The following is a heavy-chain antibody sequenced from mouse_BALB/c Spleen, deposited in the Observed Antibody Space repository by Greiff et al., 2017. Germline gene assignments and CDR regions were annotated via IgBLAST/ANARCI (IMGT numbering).Heavy chain of an antibody. CDR3: ARDATLYAMDY. J-gene: IGHJ4*01. V-gene: IGHV3-2*02. CDR2: ISYSGST. Sequence: EVQLQESGPGLVKPSQSLSLTCTVTGYSITSDYAWNWIRQFPGNKLEWMGYISYSGSTSYNPSLKSRISITRDTSKNQFFLQLNSVTTEDTATYYCARDATLYAMDYWGQGTSVTVSS. CDR1: GYSITSDYA.